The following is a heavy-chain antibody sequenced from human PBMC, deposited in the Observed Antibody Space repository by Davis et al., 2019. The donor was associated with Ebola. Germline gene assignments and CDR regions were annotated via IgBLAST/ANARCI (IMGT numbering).Heavy chain of an antibody. V-gene: IGHV1-69*04. D-gene: IGHD6-6*01. CDR1: GGTFSSYA. CDR3: ARDRISSNNVRYYYYGMDV. Sequence: SVKVSCKASGGTFSSYAISWVRQAPGQGLEWMGRIIPILGIANYAQKFQGRVTITADKSTNTAYMELSSLRSEDPAVYYCARDRISSNNVRYYYYGMDVWGQGTTVTVSS. J-gene: IGHJ6*02. CDR2: IIPILGIA.